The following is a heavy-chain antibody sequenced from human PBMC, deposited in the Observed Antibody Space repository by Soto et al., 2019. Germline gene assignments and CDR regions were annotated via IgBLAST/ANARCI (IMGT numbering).Heavy chain of an antibody. CDR2: ISSSSSYI. CDR3: AKSLSGTNYAMDV. D-gene: IGHD1-7*01. V-gene: IGHV3-21*01. CDR1: GFTFSSYS. J-gene: IGHJ6*02. Sequence: PGGSLRLSCAASGFTFSSYSMNWVRQAPGKGLEWVSSISSSSSYIYYADSVKGRFTISRDNAKNSLYLQMNSLRAEDTAVYYCAKSLSGTNYAMDVWGQGTTVTVSS.